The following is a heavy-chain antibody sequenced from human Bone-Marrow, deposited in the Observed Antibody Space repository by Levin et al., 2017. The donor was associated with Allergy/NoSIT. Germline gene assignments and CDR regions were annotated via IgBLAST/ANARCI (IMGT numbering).Heavy chain of an antibody. J-gene: IGHJ4*02. CDR3: ARAPYSSGPYYFDY. V-gene: IGHV3-53*01. CDR1: GFPVIRNY. CDR2: FYSDGTT. Sequence: ETLSLTCAASGFPVIRNYMSWVRQAPGKGLEWVSVFYSDGTTYYADFVKGRFTISRDSSKNTLYLQMNSLRVEDTAVYYCARAPYSSGPYYFDYWGQGALVTVSS. D-gene: IGHD6-19*01.